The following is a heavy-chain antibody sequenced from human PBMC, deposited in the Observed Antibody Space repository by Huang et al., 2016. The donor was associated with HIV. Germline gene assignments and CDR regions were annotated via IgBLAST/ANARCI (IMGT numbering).Heavy chain of an antibody. CDR1: GFKFSNYW. Sequence: EEHLVESGGGLVQPGGSLRLSCEASGFKFSNYWMQWVRQAPGKGLMWVARIKIDGRTTDYADSVKGRFTLSRDNAKNTLYLQMSSLTAEDTAIYYCARAGGFEIWGQGTVVTVSS. V-gene: IGHV3-74*01. CDR2: IKIDGRTT. D-gene: IGHD2-15*01. CDR3: ARAGGFEI. J-gene: IGHJ3*02.